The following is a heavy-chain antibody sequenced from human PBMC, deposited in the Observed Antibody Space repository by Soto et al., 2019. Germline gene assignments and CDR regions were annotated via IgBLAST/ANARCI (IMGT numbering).Heavy chain of an antibody. Sequence: PSETLSLTCTVSGGSISNYYWSWIRQPPGKGLEWIGFIYYIGSTNYNPSLKSRVTISIDTSKNQFSLKLSSVTAADTAVYYCARHTATRPFEYWGQGTLVTVPS. J-gene: IGHJ4*02. V-gene: IGHV4-59*08. CDR1: GGSISNYY. CDR3: ARHTATRPFEY. CDR2: IYYIGST. D-gene: IGHD4-17*01.